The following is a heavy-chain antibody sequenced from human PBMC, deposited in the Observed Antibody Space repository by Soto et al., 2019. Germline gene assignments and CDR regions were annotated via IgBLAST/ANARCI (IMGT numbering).Heavy chain of an antibody. J-gene: IGHJ3*02. CDR2: TYYRSKWTN. CDR1: GDSVSSNSAA. V-gene: IGHV6-1*01. Sequence: QVQLQQSGPGLVKPSQTLSLTCAISGDSVSSNSAAWNWIRQSPSRGLEWLGRTYYRSKWTNDYAVSVKSLITINPDTSKNQFPLQLNSVTPEDTAVYYCAASGYCSGGSCYGLDDAFDIWGQGTMVTVSS. D-gene: IGHD2-15*01. CDR3: AASGYCSGGSCYGLDDAFDI.